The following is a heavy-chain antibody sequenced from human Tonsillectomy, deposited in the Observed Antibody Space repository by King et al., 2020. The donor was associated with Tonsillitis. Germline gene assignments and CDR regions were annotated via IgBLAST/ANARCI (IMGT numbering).Heavy chain of an antibody. J-gene: IGHJ4*02. CDR2: ISYDGTNK. CDR1: GFTFRNYA. V-gene: IGHV3-30*04. D-gene: IGHD1-26*01. Sequence: VQLVESGGGVVQPGRSLRLSCAASGFTFRNYAMHWVRQAPGKGLDWVAIISYDGTNKFYADSVKGRFTISRDSSKNTMYLQMNSLRAGDTAVYYCARDRGSWVLDIDYWGQGTLVTVSS. CDR3: ARDRGSWVLDIDY.